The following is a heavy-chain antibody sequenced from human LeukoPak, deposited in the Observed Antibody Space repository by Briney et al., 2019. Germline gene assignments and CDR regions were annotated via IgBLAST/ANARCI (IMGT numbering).Heavy chain of an antibody. CDR2: IYHSGST. CDR3: ARATQRGYYFDY. V-gene: IGHV4-30-2*01. D-gene: IGHD3-10*01. Sequence: PSQTLSLTCAVSGGSISSGGYSWSWIRQPPGKGLDWIGYIYHSGSTYYNPSLKSRVTISVDRSKNQFSLKLSSVTAADTAVYYCARATQRGYYFDYWGQGTLVTVSS. CDR1: GGSISSGGYS. J-gene: IGHJ4*02.